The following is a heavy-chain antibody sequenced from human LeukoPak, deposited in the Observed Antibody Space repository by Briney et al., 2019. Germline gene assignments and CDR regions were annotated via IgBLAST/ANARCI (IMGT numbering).Heavy chain of an antibody. J-gene: IGHJ4*02. CDR3: ARANSGQEWWFDY. CDR2: ISSSSSYI. CDR1: GFTFSSYS. D-gene: IGHD2-15*01. V-gene: IGHV3-21*01. Sequence: GGSLRLSCAASGFTFSSYSMSWVRQAPGKGLEWVSSISSSSSYIYDADSVKGRFTISRDNAKNSLYLQMNSLRAEDTAMYYCARANSGQEWWFDYWGQGTLVTVSS.